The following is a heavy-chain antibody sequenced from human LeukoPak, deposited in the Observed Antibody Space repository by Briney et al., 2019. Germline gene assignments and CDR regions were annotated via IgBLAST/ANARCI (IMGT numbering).Heavy chain of an antibody. CDR1: GGSISNYC. J-gene: IGHJ6*03. CDR3: ARRSGTYFSAVYYYYYYMDV. D-gene: IGHD3-10*01. CDR2: INYSGSP. Sequence: SETLSLTCTVSGGSISNYCWSWIRQPPGKGLEWIGYINYSGSPNYNPSLKSRVTISLDTSKNQFSLRLTSVTAADTAVYYCARRSGTYFSAVYYYYYYMDVWGKGTTVTVSS. V-gene: IGHV4-59*08.